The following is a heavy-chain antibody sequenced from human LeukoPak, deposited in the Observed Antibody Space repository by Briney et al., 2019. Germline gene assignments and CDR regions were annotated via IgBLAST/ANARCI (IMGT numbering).Heavy chain of an antibody. J-gene: IGHJ2*01. V-gene: IGHV1-69*13. CDR3: AKDQADEDMEVVPAAISRERYWYFDL. CDR2: IIPIFGTA. CDR1: GYTFTSYG. Sequence: SVKVSCKASGYTFTSYGISWVRQAPGQGLEWMGGIIPIFGTANYAQKFQGRVTITADESTSTAYMELSSLRSEDTAVYYCAKDQADEDMEVVPAAISRERYWYFDLWGRGTLVTVSS. D-gene: IGHD2-2*02.